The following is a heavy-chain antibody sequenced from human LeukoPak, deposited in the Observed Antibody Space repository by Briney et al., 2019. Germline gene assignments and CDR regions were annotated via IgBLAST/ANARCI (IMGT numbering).Heavy chain of an antibody. Sequence: SETLSLTCTVSGGSISSDYWSWIRQPPGKGLEWIGYIYYSGSTNYTPSLKSRVTISVDTSKNQFSLKLSSVTAADTAVYYCARHGGQNYYYDSSGYRNWFDPWGQGTLVTVSS. D-gene: IGHD3-22*01. CDR2: IYYSGST. CDR3: ARHGGQNYYYDSSGYRNWFDP. CDR1: GGSISSDY. J-gene: IGHJ5*02. V-gene: IGHV4-59*08.